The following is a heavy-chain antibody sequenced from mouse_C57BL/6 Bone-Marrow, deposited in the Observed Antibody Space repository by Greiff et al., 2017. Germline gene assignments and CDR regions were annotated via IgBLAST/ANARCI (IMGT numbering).Heavy chain of an antibody. CDR2: IDPSDSYT. J-gene: IGHJ4*01. CDR3: ARGRVYDGYYYYAMDY. Sequence: VKLQQPGAELVMPGASVKLSCTASGYTFTSYWMHWVKQRPGQGLEWIGEIDPSDSYTNYNQTFKGKSTLTVDKSSSTAYMQLSSLTSEDSAVYYCARGRVYDGYYYYAMDYGGRGPAVTVSA. V-gene: IGHV1-69*01. CDR1: GYTFTSYW. D-gene: IGHD2-3*01.